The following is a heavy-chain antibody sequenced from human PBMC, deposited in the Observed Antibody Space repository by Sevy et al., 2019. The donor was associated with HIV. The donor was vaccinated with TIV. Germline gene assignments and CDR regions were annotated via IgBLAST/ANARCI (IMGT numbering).Heavy chain of an antibody. D-gene: IGHD2-15*01. V-gene: IGHV4-34*01. CDR3: ARGRGGVVAASTIFDY. CDR2: INHSGST. CDR1: GGSFSGYY. Sequence: SETLSLTCAVYGGSFSGYYWSWIRQPPGKGLEWIGEINHSGSTNYNPSLKSRVTISVDTSKNQFSLKLSSVTAADTAVYYCARGRGGVVAASTIFDYWGQGTLVTVSS. J-gene: IGHJ4*02.